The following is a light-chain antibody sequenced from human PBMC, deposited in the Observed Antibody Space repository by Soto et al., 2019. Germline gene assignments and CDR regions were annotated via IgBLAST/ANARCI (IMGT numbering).Light chain of an antibody. V-gene: IGKV1-39*01. Sequence: DIPMTQSPSSLSASVGDRVTITCRASQSISSYLNWYQQKPGKAPKLLIYAASSLQSGVPSRFSGSGSGTDFTLTISSLQPEDFATYYCQQSYSTPFTLGPRTKVDIK. CDR2: AAS. CDR1: QSISSY. J-gene: IGKJ3*01. CDR3: QQSYSTPFT.